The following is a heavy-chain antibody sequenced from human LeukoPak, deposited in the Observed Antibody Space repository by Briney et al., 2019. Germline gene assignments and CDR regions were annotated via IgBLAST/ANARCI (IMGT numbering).Heavy chain of an antibody. CDR3: TTEVGYYYDYNWLDP. CDR2: ISGSGDST. V-gene: IGHV3-23*01. J-gene: IGHJ5*02. Sequence: GGSLRLSCAASGFTFSSYAMSWVRQAPGKGLEWVSAISGSGDSTYYADSVKGRFTISRDNSKNTLYLQMNSLKTEDTAVYYCTTEVGYYYDYNWLDPWGQGTLVTVSS. CDR1: GFTFSSYA. D-gene: IGHD3-22*01.